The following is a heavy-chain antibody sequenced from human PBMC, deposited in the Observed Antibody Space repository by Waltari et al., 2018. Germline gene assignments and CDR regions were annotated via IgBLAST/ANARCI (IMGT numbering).Heavy chain of an antibody. CDR1: GFTVSSTY. CDR3: ARDRGLAARPYYYYGMDV. V-gene: IGHV3-66*01. J-gene: IGHJ6*02. CDR2: IYSGGST. D-gene: IGHD6-6*01. Sequence: EVQLVESGGGLVQPGGSLRLSCAASGFTVSSTYMSWVRQAPGKGLEWVSVIYSGGSTYYADSVKGRFTISRDNSKNTLYLQMNSLRAEDTAVYYCARDRGLAARPYYYYGMDVWGQGTTVTVSS.